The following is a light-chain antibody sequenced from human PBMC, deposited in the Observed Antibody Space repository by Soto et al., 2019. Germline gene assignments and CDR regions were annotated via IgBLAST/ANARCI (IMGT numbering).Light chain of an antibody. CDR1: QGISSY. Sequence: AIRMTQSPSSLSASTGDRVTITCRASQGISSYLAWYQQKPGKAPKLLIYAASTLQSGVPSRFSGSGSGTDFTLTISCLQSEDFATYYCQQNDDSPGTFGQGTKVEIK. V-gene: IGKV1-8*01. CDR2: AAS. J-gene: IGKJ1*01. CDR3: QQNDDSPGT.